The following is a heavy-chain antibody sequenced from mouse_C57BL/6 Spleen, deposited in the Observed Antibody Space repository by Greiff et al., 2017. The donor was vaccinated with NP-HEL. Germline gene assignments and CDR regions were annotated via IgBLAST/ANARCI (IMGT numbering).Heavy chain of an antibody. J-gene: IGHJ1*03. CDR1: GYAFSSYW. V-gene: IGHV1-80*01. D-gene: IGHD1-1*01. Sequence: VQLQQSGAELVKPGASVKISCKASGYAFSSYWMNWVKQRPGKGLEWIGQIYPGDGDTNYNGKFKGKATLTADKSSSTAYMQLSSLTSEDSAVYFCARDYYGSSVHWYFDVGGTGTTVTVSS. CDR3: ARDYYGSSVHWYFDV. CDR2: IYPGDGDT.